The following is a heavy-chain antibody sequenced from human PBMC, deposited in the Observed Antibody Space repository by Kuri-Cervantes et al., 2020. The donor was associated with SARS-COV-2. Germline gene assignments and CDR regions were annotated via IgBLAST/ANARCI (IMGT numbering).Heavy chain of an antibody. CDR2: VNHRGST. D-gene: IGHD5-24*01. J-gene: IGHJ4*02. Sequence: SQTLSLTCAFYGESFSGYYWNWIRQSPGKGLEWIGEVNHRGSTNYNPSLKSRVTISVDTSKNQVSLRLTSATAADTAVYYCGRVSWLQLWHRYSDSWGQGTLVTDSS. CDR1: GESFSGYY. V-gene: IGHV4-34*01. CDR3: GRVSWLQLWHRYSDS.